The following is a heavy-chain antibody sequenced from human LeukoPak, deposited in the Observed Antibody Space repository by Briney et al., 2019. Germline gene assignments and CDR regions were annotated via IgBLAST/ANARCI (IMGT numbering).Heavy chain of an antibody. CDR1: GDSISSGDYY. J-gene: IGHJ3*02. CDR3: ARGPYSYDSSGAFDI. V-gene: IGHV4-61*02. CDR2: ISSSGST. D-gene: IGHD3-22*01. Sequence: SETLSLTCTVSGDSISSGDYYWSWIRQPAGKGLEWIGRISSSGSTNYNPSLKSRLTISVDTSKNQFSLKLSSVTAADTAVYFCARGPYSYDSSGAFDIWGQGTMVTVSS.